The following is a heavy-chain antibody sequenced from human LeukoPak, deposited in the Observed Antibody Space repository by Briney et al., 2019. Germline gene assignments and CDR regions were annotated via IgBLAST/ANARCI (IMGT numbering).Heavy chain of an antibody. D-gene: IGHD2-15*01. CDR2: ISNNGGYT. CDR3: AKQLGYCSDGSCYFPY. CDR1: GFAFSSSA. V-gene: IGHV3-23*01. Sequence: GGSLRLSCAASGFAFSSSAMSWVRQAPGKGLEWVSAISNNGGYTYYADSVQGRFTISRDNSKSTLCLQMNSLRAEDTAVYYCAKQLGYCSDGSCYFPYWGQGTLVTVSS. J-gene: IGHJ4*02.